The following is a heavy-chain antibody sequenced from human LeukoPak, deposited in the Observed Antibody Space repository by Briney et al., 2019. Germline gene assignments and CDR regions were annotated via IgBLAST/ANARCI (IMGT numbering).Heavy chain of an antibody. CDR2: INPNSGGT. CDR3: ARDLGYYYDTWAGTLVGGDDDY. CDR1: GYTFTSYG. V-gene: IGHV1-2*02. J-gene: IGHJ4*02. D-gene: IGHD3-22*01. Sequence: GASVKVSCKASGYTFTSYGISWVRQAPGQGLEWMGWINPNSGGTNYAQKFQGRVTMTRDTSISTAYMELSRLRSDDTAVYYCARDLGYYYDTWAGTLVGGDDDYWGQGTLVTVSS.